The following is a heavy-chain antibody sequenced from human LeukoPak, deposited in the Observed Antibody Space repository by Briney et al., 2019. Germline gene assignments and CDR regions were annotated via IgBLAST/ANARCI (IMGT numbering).Heavy chain of an antibody. D-gene: IGHD4/OR15-4a*01. CDR2: INSDGSST. Sequence: GGSLRLSCAASGFTFSSYAMSWVRQAPGKGPVWVSRINSDGSSTSYADSVKGRFAISRDNAKNTLYLQMNSLRAEDTAVYYCARDQGYGGNYHYYYYYMDVWGKGTTVTVSS. V-gene: IGHV3-74*01. J-gene: IGHJ6*03. CDR1: GFTFSSYA. CDR3: ARDQGYGGNYHYYYYYMDV.